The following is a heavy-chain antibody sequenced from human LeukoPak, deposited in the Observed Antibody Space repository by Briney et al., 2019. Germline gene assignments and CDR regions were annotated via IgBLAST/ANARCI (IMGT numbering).Heavy chain of an antibody. CDR2: INPNSGGT. J-gene: IGHJ6*03. V-gene: IGHV1-2*02. CDR1: GYTFTGYY. Sequence: ASVKVSCKASGYTFTGYYMHWVRQAPGQGLEWMGWINPNSGGTNYAQKFQGRVTMTRDTSISTAYMELSRLRSDDTAVYYCARADHSYYYYYMDVWGKGTTVTVSS. CDR3: ARADHSYYYYYMDV.